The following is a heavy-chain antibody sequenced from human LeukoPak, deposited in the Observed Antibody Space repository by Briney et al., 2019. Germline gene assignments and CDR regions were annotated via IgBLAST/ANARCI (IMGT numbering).Heavy chain of an antibody. J-gene: IGHJ5*02. V-gene: IGHV3-33*01. CDR3: ARGFPVVVPAAIGLVDP. CDR2: IWYDGSNK. Sequence: GGSLRLSCAASGFTFSSYGMHWVRQAPGKGLEWVAVIWYDGSNKYYADSVKGRFTISRDNSKNTLYLQMNSLRAEDTAVYYCARGFPVVVPAAIGLVDPWGQGTPVTVSS. CDR1: GFTFSSYG. D-gene: IGHD2-2*02.